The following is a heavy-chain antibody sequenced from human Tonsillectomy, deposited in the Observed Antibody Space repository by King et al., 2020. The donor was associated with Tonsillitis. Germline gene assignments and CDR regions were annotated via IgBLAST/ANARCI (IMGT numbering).Heavy chain of an antibody. V-gene: IGHV1-2*02. CDR2: INPNSGGT. J-gene: IGHJ6*02. D-gene: IGHD5-18*01. CDR1: GYTFTVYY. Sequence: VQLVESGAEVKKPGASVKVSCKASGYTFTVYYMDWVRQAPGQGLEGMGWINPNSGGTNYAQKFQGRVTMTRDTSISTAYRELSRLKADDTAVYYCARSSPPEYNYHGSPYYYGMDVWGQGTTVTVSS. CDR3: ARSSPPEYNYHGSPYYYGMDV.